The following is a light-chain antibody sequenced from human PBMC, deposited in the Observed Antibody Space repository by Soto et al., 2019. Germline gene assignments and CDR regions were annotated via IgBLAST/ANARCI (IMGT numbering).Light chain of an antibody. CDR1: SGSVSTSYY. CDR3: VLYMGSGISV. V-gene: IGLV8-61*01. Sequence: QTVVTQAPSFSVSPGGTVTLTCGLSSGSVSTSYYPSWYQQTPGQAPRTLIYSTNTRSSGVPDRFSGSILGNKAALTITGAQADDESDYYCVLYMGSGISVFGGGTKVTV. CDR2: STN. J-gene: IGLJ2*01.